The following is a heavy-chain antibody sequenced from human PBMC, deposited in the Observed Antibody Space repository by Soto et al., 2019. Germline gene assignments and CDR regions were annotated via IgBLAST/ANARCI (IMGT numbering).Heavy chain of an antibody. Sequence: GGSLRLSCAASGFTFSSYSMNWVRQAPGKGLEWVSYISSSSSTIYYADSVKGRFTISRDNAKNSLYLQMNSLRAEDTAVYYCARDSLIAAAGTWFDPWGQGTLVTVSS. CDR2: ISSSSSTI. CDR3: ARDSLIAAAGTWFDP. D-gene: IGHD6-13*01. CDR1: GFTFSSYS. J-gene: IGHJ5*02. V-gene: IGHV3-48*01.